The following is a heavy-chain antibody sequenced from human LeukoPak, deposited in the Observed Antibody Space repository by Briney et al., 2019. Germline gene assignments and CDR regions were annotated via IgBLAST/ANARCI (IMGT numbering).Heavy chain of an antibody. CDR2: ISGSGGGT. J-gene: IGHJ4*02. CDR3: ANRGSDY. CDR1: GLTFSTAA. D-gene: IGHD2-15*01. V-gene: IGHV3-23*01. Sequence: GGSLRLSCAASGLTFSTAAMGWVRQAPGKGLEWVSAISGSGGGTYYADSVKGRFTISRDNSKNTMFLQMNSLRVEDTAVYYCANRGSDYWGQGTLVTVSS.